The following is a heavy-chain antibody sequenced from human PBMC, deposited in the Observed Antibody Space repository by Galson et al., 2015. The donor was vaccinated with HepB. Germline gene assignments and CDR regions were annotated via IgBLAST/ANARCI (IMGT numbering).Heavy chain of an antibody. J-gene: IGHJ4*02. Sequence: SLRLSCAASGFTFSSYSMNWVRQAPGKGLEWVSYISSSSSTIYYADSVKGRFTISRDNSKNTLYLQMNSLTAEDTAIYYCAKDNGHLRYLSWGQGTLVTVSS. CDR2: ISSSSSTI. CDR3: AKDNGHLRYLS. D-gene: IGHD2/OR15-2a*01. V-gene: IGHV3-48*01. CDR1: GFTFSSYS.